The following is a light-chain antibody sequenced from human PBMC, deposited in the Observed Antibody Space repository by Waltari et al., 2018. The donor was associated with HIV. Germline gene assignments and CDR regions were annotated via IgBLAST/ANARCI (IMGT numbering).Light chain of an antibody. CDR2: KAS. Sequence: DIQMNQYPSPLSASVGDRVTITCRASKSISSWLAWYQQKPGKAPKVLIYKASSLESGVPSRFSGSGSGTEFTLTISSLQPDDFASYYCQQYNSYPNTFGQGTKLEIK. CDR3: QQYNSYPNT. CDR1: KSISSW. J-gene: IGKJ2*01. V-gene: IGKV1-5*03.